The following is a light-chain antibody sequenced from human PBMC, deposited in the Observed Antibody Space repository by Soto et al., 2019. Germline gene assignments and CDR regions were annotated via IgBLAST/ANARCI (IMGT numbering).Light chain of an antibody. CDR3: SSYTTNKTLL. CDR1: SSDVGAHKF. V-gene: IGLV2-14*01. CDR2: EVS. Sequence: QSALTQPASVSGSPGQSITISCTGTSSDVGAHKFVSWYQQHPGKAPKLIFYEVSNRPPGLSDRFSGSKSGTTASLTISGFQAEDEADYFCSSYTTNKTLLFGGGTKLTVL. J-gene: IGLJ2*01.